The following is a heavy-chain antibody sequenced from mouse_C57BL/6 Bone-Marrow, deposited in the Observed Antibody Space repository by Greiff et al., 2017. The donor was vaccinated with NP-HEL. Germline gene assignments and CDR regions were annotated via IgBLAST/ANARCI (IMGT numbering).Heavy chain of an antibody. CDR2: ISSGSSTI. J-gene: IGHJ2*01. CDR1: GFTFSDYG. CDR3: ARRLDY. Sequence: EVKLMESGGGLVKPGGSLKLPCAASGFTFSDYGMHWVRQAPEKGLEWVAYISSGSSTIYYADTVKGRFTISRDNAKNTLFLQMTSLRSEDTAMYYCARRLDYWGQGTTLTVSS. V-gene: IGHV5-17*01.